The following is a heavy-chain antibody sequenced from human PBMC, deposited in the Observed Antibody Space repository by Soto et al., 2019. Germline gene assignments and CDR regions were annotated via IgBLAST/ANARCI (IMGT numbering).Heavy chain of an antibody. CDR3: ARDPHIVVVPAASAYYYMDV. V-gene: IGHV1-18*01. CDR1: GYSFTSYG. CDR2: ISAYNGNT. Sequence: ASVKVSCKGSGYSFTSYGISWVRQAPGQGLEWMGWISAYNGNTNYAQKLQGRVTMTTDTSTSTAYMELRSLRSDDTAVYYCARDPHIVVVPAASAYYYMDVWGKGTTVTVSS. J-gene: IGHJ6*03. D-gene: IGHD2-2*01.